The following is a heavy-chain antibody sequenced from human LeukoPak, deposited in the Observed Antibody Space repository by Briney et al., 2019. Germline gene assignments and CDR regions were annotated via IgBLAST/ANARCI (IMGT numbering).Heavy chain of an antibody. V-gene: IGHV4-34*01. D-gene: IGHD2-21*01. J-gene: IGHJ5*02. CDR2: INHSGTT. CDR1: GGSFSGYY. CDR3: AVSILWNWFDP. Sequence: SETLSLTCAVYGGSFSGYYWSWIPQPPGKGLEWIREINHSGTTNYNPSLKSRVTISVDTSKNQYSLKLSSVTAADTAVYYCAVSILWNWFDPWGQGTLVTVSS.